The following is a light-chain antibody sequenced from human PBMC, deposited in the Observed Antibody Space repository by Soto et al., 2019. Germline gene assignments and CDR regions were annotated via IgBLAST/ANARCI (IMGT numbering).Light chain of an antibody. V-gene: IGLV2-14*01. Sequence: QSALTQPASVSGSPGQSITISCTGTSSDVGGYNYVSWYQQHPGKAPKVLIYEVSNRPSGVSNRFSGSKSGNTASLTISGLQAEDEADYYCSSYSSTLLDVFGGGTKLTVL. CDR1: SSDVGGYNY. J-gene: IGLJ3*02. CDR2: EVS. CDR3: SSYSSTLLDV.